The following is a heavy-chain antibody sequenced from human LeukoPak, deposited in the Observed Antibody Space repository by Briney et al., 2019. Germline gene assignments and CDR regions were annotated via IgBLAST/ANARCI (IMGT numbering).Heavy chain of an antibody. V-gene: IGHV5-10-1*01. Sequence: GESLKISCKGSGYSFTSYWISWVRQMPGKGLEWMGRIDPSDSYTNYSPSFQGHVTISADKSICTAYLQWSSLKASDTAMYYCARSRLLWFGEAIGFDYWGQGTLVTVSS. CDR2: IDPSDSYT. CDR3: ARSRLLWFGEAIGFDY. CDR1: GYSFTSYW. J-gene: IGHJ4*02. D-gene: IGHD3-10*01.